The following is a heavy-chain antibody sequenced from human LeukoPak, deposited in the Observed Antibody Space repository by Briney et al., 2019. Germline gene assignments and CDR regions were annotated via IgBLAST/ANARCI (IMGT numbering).Heavy chain of an antibody. CDR2: ISAHNGST. CDR3: ARAIIAAATMRFDP. D-gene: IGHD6-13*01. J-gene: IGHJ5*02. CDR1: GYTFTSYG. Sequence: GASVKVSCKASGYTFTSYGISWVRQAPGQGREGMGWISAHNGSTNYAQKPQGRVTMTTETSTSTDYVELRSLRSDDTAVYYCARAIIAAATMRFDPWGQGTLVTVSP. V-gene: IGHV1-18*01.